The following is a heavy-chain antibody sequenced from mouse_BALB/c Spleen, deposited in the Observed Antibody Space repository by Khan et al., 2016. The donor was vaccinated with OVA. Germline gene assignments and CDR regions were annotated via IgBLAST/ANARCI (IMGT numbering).Heavy chain of an antibody. CDR3: ARRGLRWDFDY. CDR2: LNPSTGYT. CDR1: GYTFINYW. Sequence: QVHVKQSGAELAKPGASVKMSCKASGYTFINYWIFWVKQRPGQGLEWIGYLNPSTGYTEYNPNFKDKATLTADKSSLTAYMQLSSLTSEESAVYYCARRGLRWDFDYCGQGTTRTVSS. D-gene: IGHD1-1*01. V-gene: IGHV1-7*01. J-gene: IGHJ2*01.